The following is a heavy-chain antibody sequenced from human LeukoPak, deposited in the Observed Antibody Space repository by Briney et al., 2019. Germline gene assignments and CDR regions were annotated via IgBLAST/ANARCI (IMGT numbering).Heavy chain of an antibody. V-gene: IGHV3-53*01. CDR3: ARDRGSD. J-gene: IGHJ4*02. Sequence: PGGSLRLSCAASGFTDSYDFMGWVRQAPGKGLEWVSIIHIGGTTYYADSVKGRFTISRDNFKNTLYLQMNTLRAEDTAVYYCARDRGSDWGQGTLVTVSS. CDR2: IHIGGTT. CDR1: GFTDSYDF. D-gene: IGHD2-15*01.